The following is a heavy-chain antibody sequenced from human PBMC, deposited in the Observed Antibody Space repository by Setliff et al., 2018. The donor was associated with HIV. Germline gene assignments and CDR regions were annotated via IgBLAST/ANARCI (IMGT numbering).Heavy chain of an antibody. J-gene: IGHJ6*03. CDR1: GFSLSTSGMC. Sequence: SGPTLVNPTQTLTLTCSFSGFSLSTSGMCVSWIRQPPGKALEWLARIDWDDDKFYNTSLQTRLTISKDTSKNQVALTMTNMDPVDTATYFCARVRGYYDSGSPYYYYMDVWGKGTMVTVSS. CDR3: ARVRGYYDSGSPYYYYMDV. D-gene: IGHD3-10*01. V-gene: IGHV2-70*17. CDR2: IDWDDDK.